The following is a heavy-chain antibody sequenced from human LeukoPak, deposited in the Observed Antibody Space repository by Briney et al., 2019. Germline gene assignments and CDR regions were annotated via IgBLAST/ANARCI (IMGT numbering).Heavy chain of an antibody. CDR2: IYPGDSDT. V-gene: IGHV5-51*01. CDR1: GYSFISYW. Sequence: GESLKISCKGSGYSFISYWIGWVRQMPGKGLEWMGIIYPGDSDTRYSPSFQGQVTISADKSISTAYLQWSSLKASDTAMYYCARRAGSYYDYYGMDVWGQGTTVTVSS. D-gene: IGHD1-26*01. J-gene: IGHJ6*02. CDR3: ARRAGSYYDYYGMDV.